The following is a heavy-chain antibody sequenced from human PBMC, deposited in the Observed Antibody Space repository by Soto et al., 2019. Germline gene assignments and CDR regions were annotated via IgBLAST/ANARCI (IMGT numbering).Heavy chain of an antibody. CDR3: ARDGNYYDSSGRVYNWFDP. CDR2: IWYDGSNK. D-gene: IGHD3-22*01. J-gene: IGHJ5*02. V-gene: IGHV3-33*01. CDR1: GFTFSSYG. Sequence: PGGSLRLSCAASGFTFSSYGMHWVRQAPGKGLEWVAVIWYDGSNKYYADSVKGRFTISSDNSKNTLHLQMNSLRAEDTAVYYCARDGNYYDSSGRVYNWFDPWGQGTLVTVSS.